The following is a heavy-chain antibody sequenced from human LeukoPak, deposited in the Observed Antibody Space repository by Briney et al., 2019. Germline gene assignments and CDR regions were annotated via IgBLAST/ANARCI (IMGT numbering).Heavy chain of an antibody. D-gene: IGHD2-2*01. CDR3: ARGLRYQLLRGSYFDY. CDR1: GGSFSGYY. V-gene: IGHV4-34*01. J-gene: IGHJ4*02. Sequence: PSETLSLTCAVYGGSFSGYYWSWIRQPPGKGLEWIGEINHSGSTNYNPSLKSRVTISVDTSKNQFSLKLSSVTAADTAVYYCARGLRYQLLRGSYFDYWGQGTLVTVSS. CDR2: INHSGST.